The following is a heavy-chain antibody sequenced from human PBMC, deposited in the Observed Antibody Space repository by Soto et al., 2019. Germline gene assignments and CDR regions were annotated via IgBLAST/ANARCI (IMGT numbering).Heavy chain of an antibody. CDR3: AKDRGAATIDY. D-gene: IGHD1-26*01. Sequence: GGSLRLSCAASGFTFSSYGMHWVRQAPGKGLGWVAVISYDGSNKYYADSVKGRFTISRDNSKNTLYLQMNSLRAEDTAVYYCAKDRGAATIDYWGQGTLVTVS. J-gene: IGHJ4*02. V-gene: IGHV3-30*18. CDR1: GFTFSSYG. CDR2: ISYDGSNK.